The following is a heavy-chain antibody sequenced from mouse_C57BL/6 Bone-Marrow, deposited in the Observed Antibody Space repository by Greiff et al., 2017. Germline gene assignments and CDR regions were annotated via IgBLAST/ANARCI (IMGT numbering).Heavy chain of an antibody. D-gene: IGHD4-1*01. J-gene: IGHJ4*01. CDR1: GYTFTSYW. Sequence: VQLQQPGAELVKPGASVTLSCKASGYTFTSYWMHWVKQRPGQGLEWIGMIHPNSGSTNYNEKFKSKATLTVDKSSSTAYMRLSSLTSEDSAVYYCARKTGRGAMDYWGQGTSVTVSS. CDR3: ARKTGRGAMDY. CDR2: IHPNSGST. V-gene: IGHV1-64*01.